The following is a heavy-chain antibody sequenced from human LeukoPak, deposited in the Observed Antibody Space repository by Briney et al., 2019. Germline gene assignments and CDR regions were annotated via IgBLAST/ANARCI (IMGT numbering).Heavy chain of an antibody. Sequence: GGSLRLSCEASGFTFSDYWMHWVRQAPGKGLVWVAFIRYDGSNKYYADSVKGRFTISRDNSKNTVYLQMHSLRAEDTAVYYCARGVTAAYWGQGTLVTVSS. V-gene: IGHV3-30*02. CDR2: IRYDGSNK. J-gene: IGHJ4*02. CDR3: ARGVTAAY. D-gene: IGHD2-21*02. CDR1: GFTFSDYW.